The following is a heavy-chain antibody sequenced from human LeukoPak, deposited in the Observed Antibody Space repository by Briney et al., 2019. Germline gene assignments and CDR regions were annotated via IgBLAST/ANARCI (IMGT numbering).Heavy chain of an antibody. V-gene: IGHV3-9*01. CDR1: GFTFDDYA. D-gene: IGHD1-26*01. Sequence: GRSLRLSCAASGFTFDDYAMHWVRQAPGKGLEWVSGISWNSGSIGYADSVKGRFTISRDNAKNSLYLQMNSLRAEDTALYYCAKEGELLYWGQGTLVTVSS. J-gene: IGHJ4*02. CDR2: ISWNSGSI. CDR3: AKEGELLY.